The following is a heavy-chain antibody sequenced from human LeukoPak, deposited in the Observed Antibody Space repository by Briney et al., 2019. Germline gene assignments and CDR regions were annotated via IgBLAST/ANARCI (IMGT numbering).Heavy chain of an antibody. D-gene: IGHD6-19*01. J-gene: IGHJ4*02. Sequence: ASVKVSCKASGYTFTGYYMHWVRQAPGQGLEWMGWINPNSGGTNYAQKFQGRVTMTRDTSISTAYMELSRLRSDDTAVYYCARDSDSSGWSPADYWGQGTLVTVSS. V-gene: IGHV1-2*02. CDR1: GYTFTGYY. CDR2: INPNSGGT. CDR3: ARDSDSSGWSPADY.